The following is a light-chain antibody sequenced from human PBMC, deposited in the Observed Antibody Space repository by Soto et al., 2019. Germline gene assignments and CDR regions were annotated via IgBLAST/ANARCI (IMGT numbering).Light chain of an antibody. V-gene: IGKV3-11*01. J-gene: IGKJ4*01. Sequence: EIVLTQSPATLSLSPGERATLSCRASQSVGSYLAWYQQKPGQAPRLLIYDASNRATVIPARFSGSGSGTAFNRTSSSLEPEDVLVYYCQQRSDWPPVTLGGGTKLEIK. CDR2: DAS. CDR1: QSVGSY. CDR3: QQRSDWPPVT.